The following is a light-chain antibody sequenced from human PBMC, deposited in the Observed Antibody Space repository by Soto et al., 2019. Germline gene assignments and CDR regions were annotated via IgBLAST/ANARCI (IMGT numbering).Light chain of an antibody. J-gene: IGKJ5*01. CDR1: QSISSSF. V-gene: IGKV3-20*01. Sequence: DIVLSQSPAILSLSAGERASLSWGASQSISSSFLAWYQQKPGQAPRLLIYGASSRATGIPDRFSGTGSGTDFTLTISRLEPEDFAVYYCQQYGSSPPITFGQGTRLEIK. CDR2: GAS. CDR3: QQYGSSPPIT.